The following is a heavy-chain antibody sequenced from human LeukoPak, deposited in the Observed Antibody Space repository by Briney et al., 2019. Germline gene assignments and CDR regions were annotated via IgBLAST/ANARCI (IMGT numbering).Heavy chain of an antibody. D-gene: IGHD3-10*01. CDR1: GGSVSSGSYY. J-gene: IGHJ3*02. Sequence: PSETLSLTCTVSGGSVSSGSYYWSWIRQPPGKGLEWIGYIYYSGSTNYNPSLNSRVTISVDTSKNQFSLKLSSVTAADTAVYYCARDLRAVGSGAFDIWGQGTMVSVSS. V-gene: IGHV4-61*01. CDR2: IYYSGST. CDR3: ARDLRAVGSGAFDI.